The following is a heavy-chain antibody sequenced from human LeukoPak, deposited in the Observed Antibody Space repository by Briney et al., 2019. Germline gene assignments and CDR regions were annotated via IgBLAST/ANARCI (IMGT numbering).Heavy chain of an antibody. D-gene: IGHD2-15*01. V-gene: IGHV3-15*01. CDR3: TTDNDSL. CDR2: IKSRTDGGTT. CDR1: GITFSNAW. J-gene: IGHJ4*02. Sequence: GGSLRLSCAASGITFSNAWMTWVRQAPGKGLEWLGRIKSRTDGGTTAYAPLVEGRFTISRDDSKSTLYLQMNSLKTEDTAVYYCTTDNDSLWGQGTLVTVSS.